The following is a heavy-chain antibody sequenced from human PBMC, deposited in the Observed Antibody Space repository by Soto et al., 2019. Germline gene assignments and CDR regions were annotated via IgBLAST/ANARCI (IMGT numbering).Heavy chain of an antibody. D-gene: IGHD2-2*01. CDR1: GFTFSSYA. V-gene: IGHV3-23*01. CDR3: AKKDQLLYYYYYGMDV. J-gene: IGHJ6*02. CDR2: ISGSGGST. Sequence: GGSLRLSCAASGFTFSSYAMSWVRQAPGKGLEWVSAISGSGGSTYYADSVKGRFTISRDNSKNTLYLQMNSLRAEDTAVYYCAKKDQLLYYYYYGMDVWGQGTTVTVSS.